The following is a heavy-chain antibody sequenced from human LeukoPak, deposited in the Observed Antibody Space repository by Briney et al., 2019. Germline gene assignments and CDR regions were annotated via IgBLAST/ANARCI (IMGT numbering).Heavy chain of an antibody. J-gene: IGHJ3*02. Sequence: SGTLSLTCAVSGGSISSSNWWSWIRQPPGKGLEWIGSIYYSGSTYYNPSLKSRVTISVDTSKNQFSLKLSSVTAADTAVYYCARHYGDAFDIWGQGTMVTVSS. D-gene: IGHD3-16*01. V-gene: IGHV4-39*01. CDR3: ARHYGDAFDI. CDR2: IYYSGST. CDR1: GGSISSSNW.